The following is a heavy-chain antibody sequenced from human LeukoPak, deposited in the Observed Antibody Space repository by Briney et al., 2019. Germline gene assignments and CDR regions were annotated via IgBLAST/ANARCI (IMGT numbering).Heavy chain of an antibody. J-gene: IGHJ4*02. Sequence: PGESLRLSCAASGFTFSNAWMNWVRQAPGKGLEWVGRIKSKTDGGTTDYAAPVEGRFTISRDDSKNTLYLQMNSLKTEDTAVYYCTTRSMNYYDSSGYSEDYWGQGTLVTVSS. CDR1: GFTFSNAW. CDR2: IKSKTDGGTT. D-gene: IGHD3-22*01. V-gene: IGHV3-15*07. CDR3: TTRSMNYYDSSGYSEDY.